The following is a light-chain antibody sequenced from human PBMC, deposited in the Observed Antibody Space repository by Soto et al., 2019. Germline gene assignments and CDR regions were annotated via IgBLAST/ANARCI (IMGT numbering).Light chain of an antibody. CDR3: SSYTSSSIVV. Sequence: QSALTQPASVSGSPGQSITISCTGTSSDVGGYKYVSWYQQHPGKAPQLMIYEVSNRTSGVANRFSGSKSGNTASLTISGLQAEDEADYYCSSYTSSSIVVFGGGTKLTVL. V-gene: IGLV2-14*01. J-gene: IGLJ2*01. CDR1: SSDVGGYKY. CDR2: EVS.